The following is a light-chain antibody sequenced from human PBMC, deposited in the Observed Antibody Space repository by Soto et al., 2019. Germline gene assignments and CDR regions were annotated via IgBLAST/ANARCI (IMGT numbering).Light chain of an antibody. CDR1: QSLSSSY. Sequence: EIVLTQSPGTLSLSPGERATLSCRASQSLSSSYLAWYQQKPGQAPGLLVYGASRRASGIPDRFSGSGSGTDFTFTISGLEPEDFAVYYCQHYGASTQTFGQGTKVDIX. CDR2: GAS. CDR3: QHYGASTQT. J-gene: IGKJ1*01. V-gene: IGKV3-20*01.